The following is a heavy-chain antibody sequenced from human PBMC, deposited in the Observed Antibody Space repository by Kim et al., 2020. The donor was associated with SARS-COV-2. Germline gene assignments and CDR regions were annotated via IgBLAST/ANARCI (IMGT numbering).Heavy chain of an antibody. Sequence: ASVKVSCKASGYTFTSYAMNWVRQAPGQGLEWMGWINTNTGNPKYAQGFTGRFVFSLDTSVSTAYLQISSLKAEDTAVYYCAAQDLWFRELLPFDYWGQGTLVTVSS. V-gene: IGHV7-4-1*02. J-gene: IGHJ4*02. CDR2: INTNTGNP. CDR1: GYTFTSYA. CDR3: AAQDLWFRELLPFDY. D-gene: IGHD3-10*01.